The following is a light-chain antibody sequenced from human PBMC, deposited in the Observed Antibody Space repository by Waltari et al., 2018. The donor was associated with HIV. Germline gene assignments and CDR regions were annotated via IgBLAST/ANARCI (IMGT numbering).Light chain of an antibody. CDR3: QVWDSSSDHVL. V-gene: IGLV3-21*04. CDR2: YDN. Sequence: SYVVSQPPSVSVAPGQTAAITCGGNNIGSLSVHWYQQRPGQAPVLVISYDNDRPSGIPERFSGSSSGNTATLTIRGVEAGDEADYCCQVWDSSSDHVLFGGGTKLTVL. CDR1: NIGSLS. J-gene: IGLJ2*01.